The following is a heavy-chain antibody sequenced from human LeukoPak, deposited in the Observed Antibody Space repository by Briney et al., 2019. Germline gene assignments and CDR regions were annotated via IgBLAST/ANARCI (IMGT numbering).Heavy chain of an antibody. D-gene: IGHD2-2*01. V-gene: IGHV4-30-2*01. CDR1: GGSISSGGYY. CDR2: IYHSGST. CDR3: ARYQLLSYYFDY. J-gene: IGHJ4*02. Sequence: PSETLSLTCTVSGGSISSGGYYWSWIRQPPGKGLEWIGYIYHSGSTYYNPSLKSRVTISVDRSKNQFSLKLSSVTAADTAVYYCARYQLLSYYFDYWGQGTLVTVSS.